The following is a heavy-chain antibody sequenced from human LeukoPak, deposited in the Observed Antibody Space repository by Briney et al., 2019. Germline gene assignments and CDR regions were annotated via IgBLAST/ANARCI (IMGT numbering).Heavy chain of an antibody. D-gene: IGHD2-15*01. CDR1: GFSFSTYA. J-gene: IGHJ4*02. Sequence: PGGSLRLSCAVSGFSFSTYAMSWVRQAPGKGLEWVSGICGNDGKTYYADSVKGRFTISRDNSKNTLHLQMNSLRAEDTALYYCAKDTGGSCYSAIAYWGQGALVTVST. CDR2: ICGNDGKT. CDR3: AKDTGGSCYSAIAY. V-gene: IGHV3-23*01.